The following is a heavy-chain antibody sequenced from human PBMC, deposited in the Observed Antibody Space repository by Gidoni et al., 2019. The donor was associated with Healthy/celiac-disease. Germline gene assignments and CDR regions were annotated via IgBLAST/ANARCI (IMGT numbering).Heavy chain of an antibody. Sequence: EVQLVESGGGLVQPGRSLRLSCAASGFTFDDYAMHWVRQAPGKGLEWVSGISWNSGSIGYADSVKGRFTISRDNAKNSLYLQMNSLRAEDTALYYCAKGHSSSWYTDAFDIWGQGTMVTVSS. CDR3: AKGHSSSWYTDAFDI. J-gene: IGHJ3*02. D-gene: IGHD6-13*01. V-gene: IGHV3-9*01. CDR2: ISWNSGSI. CDR1: GFTFDDYA.